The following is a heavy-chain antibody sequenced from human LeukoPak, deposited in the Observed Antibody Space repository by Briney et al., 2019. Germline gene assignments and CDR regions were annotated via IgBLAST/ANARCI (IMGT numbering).Heavy chain of an antibody. CDR3: ARDESLGDKDFDY. D-gene: IGHD2-21*01. V-gene: IGHV1-18*01. J-gene: IGHJ4*02. Sequence: ASVKVSCKASGYTFASYGINWVRQAPGQGLEWMGWISGYNDNTNYAQILQGRVTMTTDTSTSTAYMELRSLRSDDTAVYYCARDESLGDKDFDYWGQGTLVTVSS. CDR1: GYTFASYG. CDR2: ISGYNDNT.